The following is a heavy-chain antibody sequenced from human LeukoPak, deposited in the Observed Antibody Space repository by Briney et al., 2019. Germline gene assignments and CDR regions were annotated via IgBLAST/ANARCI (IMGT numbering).Heavy chain of an antibody. V-gene: IGHV4-4*07. Sequence: SETLSLTRTVSGGSISTYFWSWIRQPAGKGLEWIGRIYTTETTNYNPSLKSRITMSVDTSKNQFSLKLSSVTAADTAVYYCARDHRGARLAFDIWGQGTMVTVSS. CDR3: ARDHRGARLAFDI. J-gene: IGHJ3*02. CDR2: IYTTETT. CDR1: GGSISTYF. D-gene: IGHD3-10*01.